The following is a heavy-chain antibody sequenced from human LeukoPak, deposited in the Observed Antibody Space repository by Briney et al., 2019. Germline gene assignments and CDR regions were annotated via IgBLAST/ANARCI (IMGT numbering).Heavy chain of an antibody. D-gene: IGHD2-21*02. V-gene: IGHV4-34*01. J-gene: IGHJ4*02. CDR1: GGSFSGYY. CDR2: INHSGST. CDR3: ARRGRVVVTAIRQYYFDY. Sequence: SETLSLTCAVYGGSFSGYYWSWIRQPPGKWLEWIGEINHSGSTNYNPSLKSRVTISVDTSKNQFSLKLSSVTAADTAVYYCARRGRVVVTAIRQYYFDYWGQGTLVTVSS.